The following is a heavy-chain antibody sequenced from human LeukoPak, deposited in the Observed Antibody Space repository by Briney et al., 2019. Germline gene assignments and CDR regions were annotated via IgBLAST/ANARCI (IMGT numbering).Heavy chain of an antibody. CDR2: INHSGST. CDR1: GGSFSGYY. CDR3: ARGGIAVAGTLFDP. D-gene: IGHD6-19*01. J-gene: IGHJ5*02. V-gene: IGHV4-34*01. Sequence: PSETLSLTCAVYGGSFSGYYWSWIRQRPGKGLEWIGEINHSGSTNYNPSLKSRVTISVDTSKNQFSLKLSSVTAADTAVYYCARGGIAVAGTLFDPWGQGTLVTVSS.